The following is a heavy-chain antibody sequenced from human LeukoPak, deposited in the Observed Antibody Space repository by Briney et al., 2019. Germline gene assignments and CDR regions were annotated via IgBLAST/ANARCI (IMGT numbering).Heavy chain of an antibody. CDR3: ARVVYSSSWYWFDP. CDR1: GGSISSYY. CDR2: IYYSGST. J-gene: IGHJ5*02. D-gene: IGHD6-13*01. V-gene: IGHV4-59*08. Sequence: PSETLSLTCTVSGGSISSYYWSWIRQPPGKGLEWIGYIYYSGSTNYNPSLKSRVTISVDTSKSQFSLKLSSVTAADTAVYYCARVVYSSSWYWFDPWGQGTLVTVSS.